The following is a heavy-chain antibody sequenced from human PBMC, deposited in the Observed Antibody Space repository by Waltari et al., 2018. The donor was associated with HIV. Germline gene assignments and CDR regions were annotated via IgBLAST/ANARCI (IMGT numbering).Heavy chain of an antibody. Sequence: QVQLVQSGAVVQKPGASVTDSCKASGYTFTGYYIHWRRRAPGQGLEWMGWINPNSGGTNYAQKFQGRVTMTRDTSISTAYMELSRLRSDDTAVYYCARGPPYYYGLGSPGGGWFDPWGQGTLVTVSS. V-gene: IGHV1-2*02. CDR2: INPNSGGT. J-gene: IGHJ5*02. D-gene: IGHD3-10*01. CDR3: ARGPPYYYGLGSPGGGWFDP. CDR1: GYTFTGYY.